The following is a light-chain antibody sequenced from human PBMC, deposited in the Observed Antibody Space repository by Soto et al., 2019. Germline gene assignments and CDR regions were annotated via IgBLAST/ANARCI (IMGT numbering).Light chain of an antibody. J-gene: IGKJ3*01. V-gene: IGKV1-5*03. CDR1: QSISSW. CDR3: QQSFT. Sequence: DIQMTQSPSTLSASVGDRVTITCRASQSISSWLAWYQQKPGKAPKLLIYKASTLDSAVPSRFSGSGSGTEFTLTISSLQPDDFATYYCQQSFTFGPGTKVDIK. CDR2: KAS.